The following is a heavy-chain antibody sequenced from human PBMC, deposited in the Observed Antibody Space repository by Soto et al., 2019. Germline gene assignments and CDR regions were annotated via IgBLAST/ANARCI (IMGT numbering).Heavy chain of an antibody. CDR2: VSHDGRNT. D-gene: IGHD6-19*01. J-gene: IGHJ4*02. V-gene: IGHV3-30*18. Sequence: VQLVESGGGVVQPGRSLRLSCAASGFTFSDYAMHWVRQAPGQGLVWVAVVSHDGRNTHYADSVKGRFTIARDSSKNTVSLEMTSLRAEDTAVYYCAKGGRQWLVTSDFNYWGQGALVTVSS. CDR3: AKGGRQWLVTSDFNY. CDR1: GFTFSDYA.